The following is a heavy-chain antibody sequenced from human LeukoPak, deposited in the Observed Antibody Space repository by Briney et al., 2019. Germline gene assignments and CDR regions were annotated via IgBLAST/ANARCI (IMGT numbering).Heavy chain of an antibody. D-gene: IGHD6-19*01. CDR2: IHHSGNT. J-gene: IGHJ4*02. V-gene: IGHV4-38-2*02. CDR1: GYFISSGYY. CDR3: ARTSSSGLVGGYYFDY. Sequence: SETLSLTCTVSGYFISSGYYWGWIRQPPGKGLQWIGSIHHSGNTYYNPSLKSRVTISVDTSKNQFSLKLSSVTAADTAVYYCARTSSSGLVGGYYFDYWGQGTLVTVSS.